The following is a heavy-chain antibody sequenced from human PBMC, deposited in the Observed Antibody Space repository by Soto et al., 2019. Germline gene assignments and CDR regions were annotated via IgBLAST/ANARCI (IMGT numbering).Heavy chain of an antibody. J-gene: IGHJ4*02. Sequence: SETLSLTCTVSGGSISSYYWSWIRQPPGKGLEWIGYIYYSGSTNYNPFLKSRVTISVDTSKNQFSLKLRSVTAADTAVYYCAREVVAAGMDYWGQGTLVTVSS. D-gene: IGHD2-2*01. CDR3: AREVVAAGMDY. V-gene: IGHV4-59*01. CDR1: GGSISSYY. CDR2: IYYSGST.